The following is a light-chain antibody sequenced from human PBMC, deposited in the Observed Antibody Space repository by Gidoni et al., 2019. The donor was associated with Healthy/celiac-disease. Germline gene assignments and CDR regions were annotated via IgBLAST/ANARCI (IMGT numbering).Light chain of an antibody. V-gene: IGKV4-1*01. Sequence: IVMRQSQDSLAVSLGERATINCKSSQSVLYSSNNKNYLAWYQQKPGQPPKLLIYWASTRESGVPDRFSGSGSGRDFTLTISSLQAEDVAVYYCQQYYRTPPMYTFGQGTKLEIK. CDR3: QQYYRTPPMYT. CDR2: WAS. CDR1: QSVLYSSNNKNY. J-gene: IGKJ2*01.